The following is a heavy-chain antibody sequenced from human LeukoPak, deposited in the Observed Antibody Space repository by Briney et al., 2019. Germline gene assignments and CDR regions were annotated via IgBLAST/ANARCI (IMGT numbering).Heavy chain of an antibody. J-gene: IGHJ6*02. Sequence: GGSLRLSCAASGFTFTTYDMHWVRQATGKGLEWVSGISTTGDTYYADSVRGRFTISREDAKNSFYLQMNSLTAGDTAVYYCARARDRSTLRYCTTTTCRENYGMDVWGQGTTVTVSS. CDR1: GFTFTTYD. V-gene: IGHV3-13*04. CDR2: ISTTGDT. CDR3: ARARDRSTLRYCTTTTCRENYGMDV. D-gene: IGHD2-2*01.